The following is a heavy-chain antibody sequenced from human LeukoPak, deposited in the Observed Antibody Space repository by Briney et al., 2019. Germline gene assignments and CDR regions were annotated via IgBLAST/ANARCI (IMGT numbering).Heavy chain of an antibody. CDR3: ARGVTNGMDV. CDR1: IESFSGYY. V-gene: IGHV4-34*01. J-gene: IGHJ6*02. Sequence: SETLSLTCAVYIESFSGYYWSWIRQPPGKGLEWIGEINHSGSTNYNPSLKSRVTISVDTSKNQFSLKLSSVTAADTAVYYCARGVTNGMDVWGQGTTVTVSS. D-gene: IGHD4-17*01. CDR2: INHSGST.